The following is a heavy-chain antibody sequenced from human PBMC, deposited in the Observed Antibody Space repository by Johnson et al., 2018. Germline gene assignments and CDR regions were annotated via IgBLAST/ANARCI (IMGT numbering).Heavy chain of an antibody. Sequence: QVQLVQSGGGVVQPGRSLRLSCAASGFTFSSYAMHWVRQAPGKGLEWVAVISYDGSNKYYADSVKGRFTISRDNSKNTLYLQMNSLRAEDTAVYYCARDLRSGYYLGAFDIWGQGTMVTVSS. CDR3: ARDLRSGYYLGAFDI. V-gene: IGHV3-30-3*01. CDR1: GFTFSSYA. J-gene: IGHJ3*02. CDR2: ISYDGSNK. D-gene: IGHD3-22*01.